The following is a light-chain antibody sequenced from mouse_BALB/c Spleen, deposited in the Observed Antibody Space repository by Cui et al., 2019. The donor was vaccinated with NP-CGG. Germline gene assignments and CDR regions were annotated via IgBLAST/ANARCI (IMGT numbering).Light chain of an antibody. CDR3: ALWYSNHWV. Sequence: AFVTGNSALTTSPGETVTLTCRSSTGAVTTSNYANWVQEKPDHLFTGLIGGTNNRAPGVPARFSGSLIGDKAALTITGAQTEDEAIYFCALWYSNHWVFGGGTKLTVL. J-gene: IGLJ1*01. CDR1: TGAVTTSNY. V-gene: IGLV1*01. CDR2: GTN.